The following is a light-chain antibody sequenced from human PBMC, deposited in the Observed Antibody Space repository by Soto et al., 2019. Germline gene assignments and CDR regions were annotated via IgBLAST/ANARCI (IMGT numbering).Light chain of an antibody. CDR3: QAWDSSIV. Sequence: SYELTQPPSVSVSPGQTASITCSGDKLGDKYACWYQQKPGQSPVLVIYQDSKRPSGIPERFSGSNSGNTATLTISGTQAMDEADYYCQAWDSSIVFGPGTKLTVL. V-gene: IGLV3-1*01. CDR1: KLGDKY. CDR2: QDS. J-gene: IGLJ1*01.